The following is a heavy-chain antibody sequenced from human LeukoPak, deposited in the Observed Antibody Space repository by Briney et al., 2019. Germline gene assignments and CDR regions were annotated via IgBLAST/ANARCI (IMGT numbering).Heavy chain of an antibody. V-gene: IGHV3-15*01. CDR1: GFAFSNGW. D-gene: IGHD3-3*01. CDR2: IKTESDGATT. CDR3: TWSGLKIES. Sequence: GGSLRLSCAASGFAFSNGWMSWVRQAPRKGLEWVGQIKTESDGATTDYAAPVKGRFTISRDDSKNTLFLQMNSLKTEDTALYYCTWSGLKIESWGQGTLVTVSS. J-gene: IGHJ4*02.